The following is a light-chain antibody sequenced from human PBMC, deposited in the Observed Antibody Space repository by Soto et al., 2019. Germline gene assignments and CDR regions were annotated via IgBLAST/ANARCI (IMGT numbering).Light chain of an antibody. J-gene: IGLJ1*01. CDR1: SSDVGAYNY. Sequence: QSALTQPASESGSPGQSITISCTGTSSDVGAYNYVSWYQQHPGKAPKLMVYEVSNRPSGVSNRVSGSKSGNTASLTISGLQAEDEADYYCSSYTTTSTLYVFGTGTKVTVL. CDR2: EVS. CDR3: SSYTTTSTLYV. V-gene: IGLV2-14*01.